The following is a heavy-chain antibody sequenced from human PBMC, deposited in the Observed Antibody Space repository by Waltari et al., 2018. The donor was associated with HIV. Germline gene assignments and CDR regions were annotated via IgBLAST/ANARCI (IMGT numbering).Heavy chain of an antibody. CDR1: GYTFTNYA. V-gene: IGHV1-3*01. Sequence: QVQLVQSRAEVKRPGASVKVSCKTSGYTFTNYAVHWVRQAPGQRLESMGWINVGNSKTQYSQKFHGRLTITRDTSASVAYMELTRLKSEDTAVYFCAREGAGDIYYLEYWGQGTLVTVSS. J-gene: IGHJ4*02. CDR3: AREGAGDIYYLEY. CDR2: INVGNSKT. D-gene: IGHD3-16*02.